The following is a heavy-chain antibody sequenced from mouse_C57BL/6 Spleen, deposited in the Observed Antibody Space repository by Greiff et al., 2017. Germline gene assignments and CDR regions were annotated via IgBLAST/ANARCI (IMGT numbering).Heavy chain of an antibody. Sequence: EVHLVESGGGLVQPGGSLKLSCAASGFTFSDYYMYWVRQTPEKRLEWVAYISNGGGSTYYPDTVKGRFTISRDNAKNTLYLQMSRLKSEDTAMYYGARRDYDEGDYYAMDYWGQGTSVTVSS. CDR1: GFTFSDYY. CDR3: ARRDYDEGDYYAMDY. CDR2: ISNGGGST. V-gene: IGHV5-12*01. D-gene: IGHD2-4*01. J-gene: IGHJ4*01.